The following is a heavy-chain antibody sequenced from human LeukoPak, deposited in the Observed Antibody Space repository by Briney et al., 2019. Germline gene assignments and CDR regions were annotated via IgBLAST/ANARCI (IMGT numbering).Heavy chain of an antibody. CDR1: GYTLTELS. Sequence: ASVKVSCKVSGYTLTELSMHWVRQAPGKGLEWMGGFDPEDGETIYAQKFQGRVTMTEDTSTDTAYMELSSLRSEDTAVYYCARGFGESQPFVYWGQGTLVTVSS. D-gene: IGHD3-10*01. CDR2: FDPEDGET. J-gene: IGHJ4*02. CDR3: ARGFGESQPFVY. V-gene: IGHV1-24*01.